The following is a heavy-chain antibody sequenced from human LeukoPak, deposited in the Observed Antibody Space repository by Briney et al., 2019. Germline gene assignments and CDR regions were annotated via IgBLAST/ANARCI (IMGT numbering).Heavy chain of an antibody. D-gene: IGHD5-18*01. Sequence: PGRSLRLXCAASGFTFSNYGMHWVRQAPGKGLESVAVIWYDGSNKYYVDSVKGRFTISRDNSKNTLYLQMNSLRAEDTAMYYCAKDRDTAMEIDYWGQGTLVTVSS. CDR1: GFTFSNYG. J-gene: IGHJ4*02. CDR3: AKDRDTAMEIDY. V-gene: IGHV3-33*06. CDR2: IWYDGSNK.